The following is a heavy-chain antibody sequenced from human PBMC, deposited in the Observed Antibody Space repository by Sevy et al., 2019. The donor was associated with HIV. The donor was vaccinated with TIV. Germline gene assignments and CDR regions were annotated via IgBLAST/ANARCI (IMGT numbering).Heavy chain of an antibody. CDR2: ISGSGGST. D-gene: IGHD3-22*01. V-gene: IGHV3-23*01. CDR3: AKDSYFDNTVFDY. J-gene: IGHJ4*02. Sequence: GGSLRLSCAVSGFTLNNYAMNWVRQAPGKGLEWVSGISGSGGSTYYADSVKGRFTISRDNSKNTLYLQMSSLRVEDTAVYYCAKDSYFDNTVFDYWGQGTLVTVSS. CDR1: GFTLNNYA.